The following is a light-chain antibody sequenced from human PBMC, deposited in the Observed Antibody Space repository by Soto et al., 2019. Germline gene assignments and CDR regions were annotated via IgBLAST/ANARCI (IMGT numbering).Light chain of an antibody. CDR1: NIGSKN. CDR2: RDS. Sequence: SYELTQPLSVSVALGQTARITCGGNNIGSKNVHWYQQKPGQAPVLVIYRDSNRPSGIPERFSGSNSGNTATLTISGAQAGDEADYYCQVWDSSTVFGGGTKLTVL. J-gene: IGLJ2*01. V-gene: IGLV3-9*01. CDR3: QVWDSSTV.